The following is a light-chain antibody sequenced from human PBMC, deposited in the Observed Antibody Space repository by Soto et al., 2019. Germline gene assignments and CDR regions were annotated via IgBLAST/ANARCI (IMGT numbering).Light chain of an antibody. Sequence: EIVLTQSPTTLSLFPGARATLSGRASQNVNNWLAWYQQKPGQAPRLLIYDASRRATGIPARFSGSGSGTDFTLTISSLEPEDSAVYYCQHRNDWPLTFGGGTKVDIK. V-gene: IGKV3-11*01. CDR2: DAS. CDR3: QHRNDWPLT. J-gene: IGKJ4*01. CDR1: QNVNNW.